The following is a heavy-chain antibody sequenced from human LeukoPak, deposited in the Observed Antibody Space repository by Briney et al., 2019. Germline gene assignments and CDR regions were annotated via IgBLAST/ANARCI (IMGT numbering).Heavy chain of an antibody. CDR1: GFTFSTYA. J-gene: IGHJ4*02. D-gene: IGHD3-10*01. Sequence: PGGSLRLSCAASGFTFSTYAMTWVRQVPGKGLEWVSTISFSGENTYYSDSQKGRFTISRDNAKNSLYLQMDSLRAEDTAVYYCARDRSPGNFDYWGQGTLVTVSS. CDR3: ARDRSPGNFDY. CDR2: ISFSGENT. V-gene: IGHV3-23*01.